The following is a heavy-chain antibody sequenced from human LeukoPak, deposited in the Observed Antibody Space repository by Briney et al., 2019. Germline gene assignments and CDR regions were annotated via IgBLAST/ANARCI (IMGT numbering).Heavy chain of an antibody. J-gene: IGHJ4*02. CDR3: ARDSVDFWSVDY. CDR1: GFSFSDNG. V-gene: IGHV3-11*01. CDR2: ISSSGSTI. Sequence: GGSLRLSCEASGFSFSDNGMHWVRQAPGKGLEWVSYISSSGSTIYYADSVKGRFTISRDNAKNSLYLQMNSLRAEDTAVYYCARDSVDFWSVDYWGQGTLVTVSS. D-gene: IGHD3-3*01.